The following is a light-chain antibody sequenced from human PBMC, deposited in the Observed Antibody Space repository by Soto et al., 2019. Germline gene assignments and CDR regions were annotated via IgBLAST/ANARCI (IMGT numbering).Light chain of an antibody. J-gene: IGKJ2*01. Sequence: DIVMTQSPDSLAVSLGERATINCKSSQSVLLSSRNKNYLSWYQQKPGQPPKLLINWASTRESGVPDRFSGSGSGTDFTLTISSLQAEDVAVYYCQQYYATPRTFGQGTKLEIK. V-gene: IGKV4-1*01. CDR2: WAS. CDR1: QSVLLSSRNKNY. CDR3: QQYYATPRT.